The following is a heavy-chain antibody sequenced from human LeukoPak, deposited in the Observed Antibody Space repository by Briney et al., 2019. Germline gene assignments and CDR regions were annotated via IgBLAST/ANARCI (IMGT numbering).Heavy chain of an antibody. J-gene: IGHJ6*02. D-gene: IGHD3-9*01. CDR2: ISSSTSYI. CDR1: GCPFSSYI. V-gene: IGHV3-21*01. CDR3: ARDSGIVTGGMDV. Sequence: GGSLRLSCAASGCPFSSYIMNWVRQAPGKGLEWVSSISSSTSYIYYADSLKGRFTISRDNAKNSLYLQMNSLRAEYTAVYYCARDSGIVTGGMDVWGQGTTVTVSS.